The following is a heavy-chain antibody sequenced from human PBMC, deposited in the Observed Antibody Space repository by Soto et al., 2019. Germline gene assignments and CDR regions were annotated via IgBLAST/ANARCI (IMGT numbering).Heavy chain of an antibody. J-gene: IGHJ4*02. CDR1: GFTFSSYA. CDR3: AKDFGSFGHCSGGNCYSDY. Sequence: EVQLLESGGGLVQPGGSLRLSCAASGFTFSSYAMSWVRQAPGKGLEWVSGVSGSGGSTYYADSVKGRFTISRDNSKNTLYLQMISLRAEDTAVYYCAKDFGSFGHCSGGNCYSDYWGQGTLVTVSS. V-gene: IGHV3-23*01. CDR2: VSGSGGST. D-gene: IGHD2-15*01.